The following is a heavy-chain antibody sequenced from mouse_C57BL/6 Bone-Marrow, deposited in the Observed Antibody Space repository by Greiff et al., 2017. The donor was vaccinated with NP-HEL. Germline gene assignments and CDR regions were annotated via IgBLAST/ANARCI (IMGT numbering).Heavy chain of an antibody. D-gene: IGHD2-3*01. CDR3: ARRCGYSRAY. CDR2: IDPSDSYT. Sequence: QVQLQQPGAELVRPGTSVKLSCKASGYTFTSYWMHWVKQRPGQGLEWIGVIDPSDSYTNYNQKFKGKATLTADTSSSTAYMQLSSLTSEDSAVYYCARRCGYSRAYWGQGTLVTVSA. CDR1: GYTFTSYW. V-gene: IGHV1-59*01. J-gene: IGHJ3*01.